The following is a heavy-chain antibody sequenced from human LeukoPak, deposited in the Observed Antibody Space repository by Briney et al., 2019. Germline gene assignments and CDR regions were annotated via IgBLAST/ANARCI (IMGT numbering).Heavy chain of an antibody. D-gene: IGHD1-26*01. CDR1: GGSINNYY. CDR3: AREVPSGSFDY. Sequence: SETLSLTCTVSGGSINNYYWSWIRQPPGMGLEWIGYIYYSGSTNYNPSLKSRVTISVDTSKNQFSLKLSSVTAADTAVYYCAREVPSGSFDYWGQGTLVTVSS. CDR2: IYYSGST. J-gene: IGHJ4*02. V-gene: IGHV4-59*01.